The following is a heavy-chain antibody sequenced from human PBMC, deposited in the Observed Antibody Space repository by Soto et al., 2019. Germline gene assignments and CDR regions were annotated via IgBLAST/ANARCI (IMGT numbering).Heavy chain of an antibody. CDR1: GGSLSSGGYS. Sequence: SETLSLTCAVSGGSLSSGGYSWSWIRQPPGKGLEWIGYIYHSGSTYYNPSLKSRVTISVDRSKNQFSLKLSSVTAADTAVYYCARGGFYDYVWGSYHTSLDYWGQGTLVTVSS. J-gene: IGHJ4*02. D-gene: IGHD3-16*01. CDR2: IYHSGST. V-gene: IGHV4-30-2*01. CDR3: ARGGFYDYVWGSYHTSLDY.